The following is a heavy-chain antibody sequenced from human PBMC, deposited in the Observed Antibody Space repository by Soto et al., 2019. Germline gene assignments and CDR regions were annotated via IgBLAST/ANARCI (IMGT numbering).Heavy chain of an antibody. D-gene: IGHD5-18*01. CDR2: ISWNSGTR. J-gene: IGHJ4*02. CDR1: GFTFDIYA. Sequence: EVQLVDSGGGLVQPGRSLRLSCAASGFTFDIYAMHWVRQAPGKGLEWVASISWNSGTRGYADSVKGRFTISRDNAKNSLYLQMDSLRTEDTVFYYCAKELGGYSYGYELDHWGQGTLVAVSS. V-gene: IGHV3-9*01. CDR3: AKELGGYSYGYELDH.